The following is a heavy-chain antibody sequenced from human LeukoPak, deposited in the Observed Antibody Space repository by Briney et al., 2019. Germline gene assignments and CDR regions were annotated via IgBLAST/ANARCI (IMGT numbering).Heavy chain of an antibody. CDR1: GFTFSSYW. Sequence: GGSLRLSCAASGFTFSSYWMSWVRQAPGKGLEWVANIKQDGSEKYYVDSVKGRFTISRDNAKNSLFLQMNSVRAEDTAIYYCARDLGWFHFDSWGQGTLVTVSS. D-gene: IGHD2-15*01. J-gene: IGHJ4*02. CDR3: ARDLGWFHFDS. V-gene: IGHV3-7*01. CDR2: IKQDGSEK.